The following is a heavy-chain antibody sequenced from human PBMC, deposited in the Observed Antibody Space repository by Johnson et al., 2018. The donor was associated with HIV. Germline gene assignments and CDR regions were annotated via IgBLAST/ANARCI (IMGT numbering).Heavy chain of an antibody. V-gene: IGHV3-30*04. CDR2: VSYDGSER. CDR1: GFSFSSYA. D-gene: IGHD2-15*01. Sequence: VQLVESGGGVVQPGRSLRLSCAASGFSFSSYAMHWVRQAPGKGLEWVAVVSYDGSERYYADSVKGRFTISRDSSKNTLYLQMNSLRAEDTAVYYCAKDRPPRSWGSSTAFDSWGQGTMVTVSS. CDR3: AKDRPPRSWGSSTAFDS. J-gene: IGHJ3*02.